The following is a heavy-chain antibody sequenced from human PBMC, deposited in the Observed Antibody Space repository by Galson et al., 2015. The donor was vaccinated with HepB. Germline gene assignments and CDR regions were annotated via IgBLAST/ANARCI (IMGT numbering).Heavy chain of an antibody. CDR1: GYTFTSYG. V-gene: IGHV1-18*04. CDR2: ISAYNGNT. J-gene: IGHJ3*02. Sequence: SVKVSCKASGYTFTSYGISWVRQAPGQGLEWMGWISAYNGNTNYAQKLQGRVTMTTDTSTSTAYMELRSLRSDDTAVYYCARDTPGVNEGGAFDIWGQGTMVTVSS. D-gene: IGHD4-23*01. CDR3: ARDTPGVNEGGAFDI.